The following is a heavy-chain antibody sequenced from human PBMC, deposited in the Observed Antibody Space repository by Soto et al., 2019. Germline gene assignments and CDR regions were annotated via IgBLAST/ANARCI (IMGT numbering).Heavy chain of an antibody. Sequence: SETLSLTCTVSGGSISSGDYYWSWIRQPPGKGLEWIGYIYYSGSTYYNPSLKSRVTISVDTSKNQFSLKLSSVTAADTAVYYCARVAAGGGAVAGNFDYWGQGTLVTVSS. V-gene: IGHV4-30-4*01. J-gene: IGHJ4*02. D-gene: IGHD6-19*01. CDR3: ARVAAGGGAVAGNFDY. CDR1: GGSISSGDYY. CDR2: IYYSGST.